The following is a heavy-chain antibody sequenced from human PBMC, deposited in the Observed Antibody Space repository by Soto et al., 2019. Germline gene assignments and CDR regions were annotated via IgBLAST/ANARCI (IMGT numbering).Heavy chain of an antibody. CDR1: GFTFSSYA. CDR2: FSGSDGST. Sequence: EVQLLESGGGLVQPGGSLRLSCAASGFTFSSYAMNWVRQTPGKGLEWVSAFSGSDGSTFYADSVKGRFTISGDNSKNTLDLQMNSLRAEDTAVYYCAKDLASETLTYFDHWGQGTLVTVSS. V-gene: IGHV3-23*01. J-gene: IGHJ4*02. D-gene: IGHD2-21*01. CDR3: AKDLASETLTYFDH.